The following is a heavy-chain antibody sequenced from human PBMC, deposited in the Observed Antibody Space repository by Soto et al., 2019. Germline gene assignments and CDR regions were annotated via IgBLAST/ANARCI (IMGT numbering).Heavy chain of an antibody. CDR3: ARGDFRSARYYNPTPNGFDP. CDR1: GYTIRSSSYW. D-gene: IGHD3-10*01. V-gene: IGHV4-39*01. J-gene: IGHJ5*02. Sequence: SETLSLTCTVSGYTIRSSSYWCGWIRQPPERGLGWIGSIYLSGSTYYNPSLKSRVTISVDTSKNQFSLKLSSVTAADTAVYYCARGDFRSARYYNPTPNGFDPWGQGITVTVSS. CDR2: IYLSGST.